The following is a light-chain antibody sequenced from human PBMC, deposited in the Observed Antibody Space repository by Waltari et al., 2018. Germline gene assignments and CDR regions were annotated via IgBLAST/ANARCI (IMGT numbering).Light chain of an antibody. V-gene: IGLV1-36*01. Sequence: QSVLTQPPSVSEAPRQRVPISCSGSRSNLGNNVVNWYQQPPGKAPKLLIYYDDLLPPGVSDRFSGSKSGTSASLAISGLQSEDEADYYCSAWDDSLNGPVFGGGTKLTVL. CDR1: RSNLGNNV. J-gene: IGLJ2*01. CDR2: YDD. CDR3: SAWDDSLNGPV.